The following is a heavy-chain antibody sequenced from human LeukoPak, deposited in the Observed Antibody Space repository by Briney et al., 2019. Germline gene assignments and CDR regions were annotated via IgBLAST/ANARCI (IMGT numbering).Heavy chain of an antibody. Sequence: TSETLSLTCTVSGGSISSYYWSWIRQPAGKGLEWIGRIYTSGNTNYNPALKSRVAISVDTSKNQFSLNLSSVTAADTAVYYCARQERVRYSSGWFDYWGQGTLVTVSS. J-gene: IGHJ4*02. D-gene: IGHD6-19*01. CDR3: ARQERVRYSSGWFDY. CDR2: IYTSGNT. V-gene: IGHV4-4*07. CDR1: GGSISSYY.